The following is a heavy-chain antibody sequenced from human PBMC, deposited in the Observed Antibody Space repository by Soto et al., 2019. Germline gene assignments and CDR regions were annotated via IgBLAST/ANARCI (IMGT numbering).Heavy chain of an antibody. V-gene: IGHV3-9*01. CDR2: ISWNSGSI. CDR1: GFTFDDYA. J-gene: IGHJ6*02. D-gene: IGHD6-13*01. Sequence: EVQLVESGGGLVQPGRSLRLSCAASGFTFDDYAMHWVRQAPGKGLEWVSGISWNSGSIGYAESVKGRFTISRDNAKNYLYLHMNSLRAEDTALYYCAKGDSSSFSYGMDVWGQGTTVTVSS. CDR3: AKGDSSSFSYGMDV.